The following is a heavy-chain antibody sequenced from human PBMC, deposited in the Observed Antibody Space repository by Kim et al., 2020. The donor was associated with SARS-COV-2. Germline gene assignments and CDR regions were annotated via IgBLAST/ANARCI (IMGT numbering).Heavy chain of an antibody. CDR3: AKARRRRIADPSFGY. Sequence: DSVKGRFTISRDNAKNSLYLQMNSLRAEGTALYYCAKARRRRIADPSFGYWGQGTLVTVSS. V-gene: IGHV3-9*01. J-gene: IGHJ4*02. D-gene: IGHD6-13*01.